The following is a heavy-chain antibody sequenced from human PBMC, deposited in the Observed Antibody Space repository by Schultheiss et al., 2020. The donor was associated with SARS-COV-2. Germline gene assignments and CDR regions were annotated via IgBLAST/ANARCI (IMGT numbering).Heavy chain of an antibody. CDR2: INHSGST. V-gene: IGHV4-34*01. CDR3: ARLPHDYGDYGLDY. Sequence: SETLSLTCTVSGGSISSYYWSWIRQPPGKGLEWIGEINHSGSTNYNPSLKSRVTISVDTSKNQFSLKLSSVTAADTAVYYCARLPHDYGDYGLDYWGQGTLVTVSS. J-gene: IGHJ4*02. D-gene: IGHD4-17*01. CDR1: GGSISSYY.